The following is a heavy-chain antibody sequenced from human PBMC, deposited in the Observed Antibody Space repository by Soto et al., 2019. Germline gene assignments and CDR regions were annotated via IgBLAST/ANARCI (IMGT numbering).Heavy chain of an antibody. J-gene: IGHJ5*02. D-gene: IGHD4-17*01. Sequence: QVQLVESGGGVVQPGRSLRLSCAASGFTFSSYAMHWVRQAPGKGLEWVAVISYDGSNRYYADSVKGRFTISRDNSKNSLSLQMSSLTAEDTAVYYCARNSLDYGDYPYNWFDPWGQGTLVTVSS. CDR3: ARNSLDYGDYPYNWFDP. V-gene: IGHV3-30-3*01. CDR1: GFTFSSYA. CDR2: ISYDGSNR.